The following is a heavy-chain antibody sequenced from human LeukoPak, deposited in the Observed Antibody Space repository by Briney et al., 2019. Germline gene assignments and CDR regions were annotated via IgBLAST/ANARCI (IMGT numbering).Heavy chain of an antibody. CDR3: ARLGHCSIGRCPLDHDAFDI. Sequence: SETLSLTCTVSGGSISGSSCYWGWIRQPPGKGLEWIGSIYYSGTTYYNPSLKSRVTISVDTSKNQFSLRLSSVTAADTAVYYCARLGHCSIGRCPLDHDAFDIRGQGTMVTVSS. J-gene: IGHJ3*02. CDR2: IYYSGTT. V-gene: IGHV4-39*07. D-gene: IGHD2-15*01. CDR1: GGSISGSSCY.